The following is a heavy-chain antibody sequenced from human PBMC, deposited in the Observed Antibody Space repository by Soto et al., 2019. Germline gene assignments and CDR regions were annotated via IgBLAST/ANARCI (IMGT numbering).Heavy chain of an antibody. V-gene: IGHV1-2*02. J-gene: IGHJ6*02. Sequence: QVQLVQSGAEVKKTGASVKVSCTDSGYTFTGYYMHWVRQAPGQGLEWMGWINPNSGGTNYAQKYKGRVTMAMEASISTACVELTRLRSDDTAVYDCASLRSSLGYDGMAVWGQGTTVTVSS. CDR2: INPNSGGT. D-gene: IGHD6-13*01. CDR3: ASLRSSLGYDGMAV. CDR1: GYTFTGYY.